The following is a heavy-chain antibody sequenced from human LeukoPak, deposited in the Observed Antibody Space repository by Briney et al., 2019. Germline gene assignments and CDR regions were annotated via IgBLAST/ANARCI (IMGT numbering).Heavy chain of an antibody. CDR2: INRSGST. Sequence: SETLSLTCAVYGGSFSGYYWSWIRQPPGKGLEWIGEINRSGSTNYNPSLKSRVTISVDTSKNQFSLKLSSVTAADTAVYYCARGRRSYYGSGSYYNYWSQGTLVTVSS. CDR3: ARGRRSYYGSGSYYNY. J-gene: IGHJ4*02. V-gene: IGHV4-34*01. D-gene: IGHD3-10*01. CDR1: GGSFSGYY.